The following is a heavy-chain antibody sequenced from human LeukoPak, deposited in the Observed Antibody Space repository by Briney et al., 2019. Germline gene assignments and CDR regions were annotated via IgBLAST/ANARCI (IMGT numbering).Heavy chain of an antibody. V-gene: IGHV3-53*04. D-gene: IGHD2-15*01. J-gene: IGHJ6*02. CDR1: GFTVNSIY. Sequence: GGSLRPSCAAFGFTVNSIYMSWVRQAPRKGLECGSVIYIDGNTHYAHSVKDRFTISRHNSKNTLYLQISSLSAADTAVYYCARGSAGVDYSWRVDYGMDVWGQGTTVTLSS. CDR3: ARGSAGVDYSWRVDYGMDV. CDR2: IYIDGNT.